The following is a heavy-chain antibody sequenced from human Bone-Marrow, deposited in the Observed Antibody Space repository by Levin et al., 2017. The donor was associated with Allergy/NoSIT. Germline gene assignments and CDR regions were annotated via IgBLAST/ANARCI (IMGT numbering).Heavy chain of an antibody. CDR3: ARGREIAVTTFDY. D-gene: IGHD4-17*01. J-gene: IGHJ4*02. CDR2: IYYSGRT. V-gene: IGHV4-39*01. CDR1: GGPVGAASHF. Sequence: SETLSLTCTVSGGPVGAASHFWGWIRQTPGKGLEWIGSIYYSGRTYKIPSLKSRVTISVDMSKDQFSLNLTSVTAADTGVYYCARGREIAVTTFDYWGPGMSVTVSS.